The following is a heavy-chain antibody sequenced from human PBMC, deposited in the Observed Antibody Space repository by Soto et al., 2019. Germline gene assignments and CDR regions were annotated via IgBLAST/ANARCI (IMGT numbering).Heavy chain of an antibody. Sequence: QVHLVESGGGLVKPGGSLRLSCAVSGFTFSDYYMSWIRQAPGKGLEWVAYISSGGTTIYYGDSVKGRFAISRDNAKNPLYLQMYSLRAEDMAVYYCATDYDILTGYSPFDYWGQGTQVTVSS. J-gene: IGHJ4*02. V-gene: IGHV3-11*01. D-gene: IGHD3-9*01. CDR3: ATDYDILTGYSPFDY. CDR2: ISSGGTTI. CDR1: GFTFSDYY.